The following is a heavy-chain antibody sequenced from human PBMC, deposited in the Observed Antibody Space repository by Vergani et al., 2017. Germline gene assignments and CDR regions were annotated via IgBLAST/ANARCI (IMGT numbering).Heavy chain of an antibody. J-gene: IGHJ4*02. D-gene: IGHD5-24*01. V-gene: IGHV4-38-2*01. Sequence: QVQLQESGPGLVEPSETLSLTCAVSGYSIRNGYYWSWIRQAAGRGVEWIGRVSVSGCTDSNAPLRSRVTMSIDTSTNQFFLKLTSVTAGDTAIYYWAGGTPIIDYGGQGSLVTVSS. CDR3: AGGTPIIDY. CDR1: GYSIRNGYY. CDR2: VSVSGCT.